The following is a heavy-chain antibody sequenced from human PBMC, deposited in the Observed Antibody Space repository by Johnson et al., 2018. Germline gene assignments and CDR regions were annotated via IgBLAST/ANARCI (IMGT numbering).Heavy chain of an antibody. J-gene: IGHJ6*03. Sequence: VQLLESGGGLVKPGGSLRLSCAASGFTFSNAWMNWVRPAPGKGLELVGRIKSTTDGGATDYAAPVKGGFTIPRDDSKNTLYQQRNRMKTEDTAVYYCTTERYCSGGSCYSVYYYYYMDVWGKGTTVTVS. CDR3: TTERYCSGGSCYSVYYYYYMDV. D-gene: IGHD2-15*01. CDR1: GFTFSNAW. CDR2: IKSTTDGGAT. V-gene: IGHV3-15*07.